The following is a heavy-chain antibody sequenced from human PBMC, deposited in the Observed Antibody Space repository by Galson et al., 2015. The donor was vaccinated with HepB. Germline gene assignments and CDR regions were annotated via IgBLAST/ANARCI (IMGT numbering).Heavy chain of an antibody. Sequence: SLRLSCAASGFTFSSYAMSWVRQAPGKGLEWVSTFSGGGDNTYYADSVKGRFTISRDNSKNTLYLQMNSLRAEDTAVYYCAKAVYSASPHNWFDPWGQGTLVTVSS. J-gene: IGHJ5*02. D-gene: IGHD2-8*01. CDR3: AKAVYSASPHNWFDP. V-gene: IGHV3-23*01. CDR2: FSGGGDNT. CDR1: GFTFSSYA.